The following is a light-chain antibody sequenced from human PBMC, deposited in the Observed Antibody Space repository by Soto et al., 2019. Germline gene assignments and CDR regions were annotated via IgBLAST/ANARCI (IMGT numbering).Light chain of an antibody. V-gene: IGLV2-14*01. CDR2: EVS. Sequence: QSALTQPASVSGSPGQSITISCTGTSSDVGGYNYVSWYQQHPGKAPKLMIYEVSNRPSGVSNRFSGSKSGNTASLTISGLQAEDDADYYCASYTRSSSYVFGTETKGTVL. J-gene: IGLJ1*01. CDR1: SSDVGGYNY. CDR3: ASYTRSSSYV.